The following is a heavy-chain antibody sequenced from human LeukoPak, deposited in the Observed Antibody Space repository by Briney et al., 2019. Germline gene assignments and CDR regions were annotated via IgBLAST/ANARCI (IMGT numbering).Heavy chain of an antibody. V-gene: IGHV4-59*08. CDR3: ARATTVTSYWYFDL. CDR1: GASISNYY. CDR2: IYYSGST. Sequence: KPSETLSLTCTVSGASISNYYWSWVRQPPGKGLEWIASIYYSGSTNYNPSLKSRVTISEDTSKSQFSLKLTSVTAADTAVYYCARATTVTSYWYFDLWGRGTLVTVSS. J-gene: IGHJ2*01. D-gene: IGHD4-17*01.